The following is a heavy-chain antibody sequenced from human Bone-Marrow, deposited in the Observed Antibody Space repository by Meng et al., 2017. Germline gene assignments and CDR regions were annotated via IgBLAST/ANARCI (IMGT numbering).Heavy chain of an antibody. Sequence: GGSLRLSCAASGFTFSSYAMHWVRQAPGKGLEWVAVISYDGSNKYYADSVKGRFTISRDNSKNTLYLQMNSLRAEDTAVYYCARLLGGSSWYPHHYYYYYGMDVWGQGTTVTVSS. J-gene: IGHJ6*02. CDR2: ISYDGSNK. D-gene: IGHD6-13*01. CDR3: ARLLGGSSWYPHHYYYYYGMDV. CDR1: GFTFSSYA. V-gene: IGHV3-30*04.